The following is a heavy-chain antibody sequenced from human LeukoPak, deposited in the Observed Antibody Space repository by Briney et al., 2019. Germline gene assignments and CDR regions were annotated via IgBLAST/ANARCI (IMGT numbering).Heavy chain of an antibody. CDR3: AKDALPLGYCSSTSCYTFDY. D-gene: IGHD2-2*01. J-gene: IGHJ4*02. CDR1: GFTFDDYA. CDR2: ISWNSGSI. Sequence: GGSLRLSCAASGFTFDDYAMHWVRQAPGKGLEWVSGISWNSGSIGYADSVKGRFTISRDNAKNSLYLQMNSLRAEDTALYYCAKDALPLGYCSSTSCYTFDYWCQGTLVTVSS. V-gene: IGHV3-9*01.